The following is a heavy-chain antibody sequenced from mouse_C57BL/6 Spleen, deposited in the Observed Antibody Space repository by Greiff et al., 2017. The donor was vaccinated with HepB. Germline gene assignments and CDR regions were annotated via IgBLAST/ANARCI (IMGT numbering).Heavy chain of an antibody. D-gene: IGHD3-2*02. CDR1: GYTFTGYW. CDR3: ARPLRLPGY. CDR2: IIPGSGST. J-gene: IGHJ2*01. Sequence: QVQLQQSGAELMKPGASVKLSCKATGYTFTGYWIEWVKQRPGHGLEWIGEIIPGSGSTNYNEKFKGKATITADTSSNTAYMQLSSLTTEDSAIYYCARPLRLPGYWGQGTTLTVSS. V-gene: IGHV1-9*01.